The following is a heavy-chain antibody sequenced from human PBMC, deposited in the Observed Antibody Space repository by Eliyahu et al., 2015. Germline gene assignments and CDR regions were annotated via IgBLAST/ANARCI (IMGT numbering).Heavy chain of an antibody. CDR2: IYYSGST. CDR1: GXPISSGGXY. J-gene: IGHJ4*02. CDR3: ARSPSVVYAKN. V-gene: IGHV4-31*03. Sequence: QVQLQESGPGLVKPSPXLSLXCXVPGXPISSGGXYWSWXRQHPGKGLEWIGYIYYSGSTYXNPSLKSRVTTSVDTSKNQFSLKLSSVTAADTAVYYCARSPSVVYAKNWGQGTLVTVSS. D-gene: IGHD2-8*02.